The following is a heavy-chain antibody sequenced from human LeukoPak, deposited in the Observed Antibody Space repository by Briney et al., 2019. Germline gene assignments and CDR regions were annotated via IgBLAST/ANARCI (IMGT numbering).Heavy chain of an antibody. CDR3: ARDGDGSGSYNF. Sequence: SETLSLTCTVSGGSISGYYWSWIRQPAGKGLEWIGRIYTSGGTSYNPSLKSRVTMSVDTSKNQFSLKLSSVTAADTAVYYCARDGDGSGSYNFWGQGTLVTVSS. CDR1: GGSISGYY. CDR2: IYTSGGT. V-gene: IGHV4-4*07. J-gene: IGHJ4*02. D-gene: IGHD3-10*01.